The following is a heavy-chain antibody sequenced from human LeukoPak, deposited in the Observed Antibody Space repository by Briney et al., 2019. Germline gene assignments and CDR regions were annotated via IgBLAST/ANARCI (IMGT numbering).Heavy chain of an antibody. CDR1: GDSVSSNSVT. D-gene: IGHD2-2*01. CDR2: TYYRSTWYN. Sequence: SQTLSLTRAISGDSVSSNSVTWNWIRQSPSRGLEWLGRTYYRSTWYNDYAVSVRGRITVNPDTSKNQFSLHLNSVTSEDTAVYYCARRLTQYDCFDPWGQGILVTVSS. CDR3: ARRLTQYDCFDP. V-gene: IGHV6-1*01. J-gene: IGHJ5*02.